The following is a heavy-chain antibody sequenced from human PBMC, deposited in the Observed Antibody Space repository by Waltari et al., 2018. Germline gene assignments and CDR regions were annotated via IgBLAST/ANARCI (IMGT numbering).Heavy chain of an antibody. D-gene: IGHD4-4*01. CDR1: GGSISSYS. Sequence: QVQLQESGPGLVKPSETLSLTCTVSGGSISSYSWSWIRQPPGKGLEWIGYIYYSGSTNYNPSLKSRVTISVDTSKNQFSLKLSSVTAADTAVYYCARGYSNYPNYWGQGTLVTVSS. J-gene: IGHJ4*02. CDR3: ARGYSNYPNY. CDR2: IYYSGST. V-gene: IGHV4-59*01.